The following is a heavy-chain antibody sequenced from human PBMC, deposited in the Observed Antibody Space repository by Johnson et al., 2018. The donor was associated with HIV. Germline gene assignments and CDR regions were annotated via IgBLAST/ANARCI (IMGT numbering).Heavy chain of an antibody. CDR3: AREDVGSAAPDAFDI. V-gene: IGHV3-66*02. Sequence: VQLVESGGGLVQPGGSLRLSCAASGFTVSSNYMSWVRQAPGVGLAWVGVIYSGGRTSAVDHVKGRCTISRDNSKNTLYLLMNSLRAEEAAVYYCAREDVGSAAPDAFDIWGQGTMVTVSS. CDR1: GFTVSSNY. CDR2: IYSGGRT. J-gene: IGHJ3*02. D-gene: IGHD1-26*01.